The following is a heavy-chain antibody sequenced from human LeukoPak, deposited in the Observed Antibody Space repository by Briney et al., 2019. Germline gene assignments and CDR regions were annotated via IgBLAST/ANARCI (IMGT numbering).Heavy chain of an antibody. CDR3: ARDSSGYFGD. V-gene: IGHV3-33*01. CDR2: IWYDGSNK. CDR1: GFTFSSYG. D-gene: IGHD3-22*01. Sequence: GRSPRLSCAASGFTFSSYGMHWVRQAPGKGLEWVAVIWYDGSNKYYADSVKGRFTISRDNSKNTLYLQMNSLRAEDTAVYYCARDSSGYFGDWGQGTLVTVSS. J-gene: IGHJ4*02.